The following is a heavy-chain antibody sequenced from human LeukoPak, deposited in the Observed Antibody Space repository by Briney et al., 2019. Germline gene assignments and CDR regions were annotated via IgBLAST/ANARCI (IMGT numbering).Heavy chain of an antibody. CDR2: IYHSGST. CDR1: GGSISSSSYY. J-gene: IGHJ5*02. CDR3: VRLRGVQQLMQGWLHT. V-gene: IGHV4-39*07. Sequence: SETLSLTCTVSGGSISSSSYYWGWIRQPPGKGLEWIGGIYHSGSTYYNPSLKSRVTISVDTSKNQFSLKLSSVTDADTAVYYCVRLRGVQQLMQGWLHTWRQGTVLTVSS. D-gene: IGHD6-13*01.